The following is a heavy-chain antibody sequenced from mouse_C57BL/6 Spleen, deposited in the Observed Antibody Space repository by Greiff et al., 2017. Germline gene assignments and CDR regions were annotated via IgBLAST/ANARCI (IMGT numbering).Heavy chain of an antibody. V-gene: IGHV1-61*01. CDR2: INPSDSET. Sequence: VQLQQPGAELVRPGSSVKLSCKASGYTFTSYWMDWVKQRPGQGLEWIGNINPSDSETHYNQKFKDKATLTVDKSSSTAYMQLSSLTSEDSAVDYCASCLLDVWGQGTTLTVSS. J-gene: IGHJ2*01. CDR3: ASCLLDV. CDR1: GYTFTSYW. D-gene: IGHD2-1*01.